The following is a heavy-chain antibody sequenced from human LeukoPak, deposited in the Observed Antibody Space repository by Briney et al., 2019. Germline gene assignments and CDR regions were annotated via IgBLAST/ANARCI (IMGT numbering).Heavy chain of an antibody. CDR2: ISSSGSTI. CDR1: GFTFSDYY. J-gene: IGHJ3*02. V-gene: IGHV3-11*04. D-gene: IGHD2-15*01. CDR3: ARHRNGGSQDDAFDI. Sequence: GGSLRLSCAAYGFTFSDYYMSWIRQAPGKGLEWVSYISSSGSTIYYADSVKGRFTISRDNAKNSLYLQMNSLRAEDTAVYYCARHRNGGSQDDAFDIWGQGTMVTVSS.